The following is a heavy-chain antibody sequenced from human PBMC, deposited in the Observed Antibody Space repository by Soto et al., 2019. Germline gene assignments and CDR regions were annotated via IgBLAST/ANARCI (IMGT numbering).Heavy chain of an antibody. CDR1: GFSFDDYP. J-gene: IGHJ3*01. CDR2: ISWNSENI. CDR3: VTDGLPAIFGLCYDGVNV. V-gene: IGHV3-9*01. Sequence: EVQLVESGGDLVQPGRSLRLSCAASGFSFDDYPMHWVRQAPGKGLEWVSGISWNSENIGYADSVKGRFTISRDNAKKSLYLQLSGLRAEDTAVHFCVTDGLPAIFGLCYDGVNVWGRGTMVTVSS. D-gene: IGHD3-3*01.